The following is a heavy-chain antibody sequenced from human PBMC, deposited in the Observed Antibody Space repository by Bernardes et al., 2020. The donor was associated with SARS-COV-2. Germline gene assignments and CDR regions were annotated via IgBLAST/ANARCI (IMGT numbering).Heavy chain of an antibody. J-gene: IGHJ6*02. CDR2: ITSSSDYK. CDR3: ARDLYSTPLMGDCYYYGMDV. D-gene: IGHD2-8*01. CDR1: GFAFSFYV. V-gene: IGHV3-21*01. Sequence: GGSLRLSCAASGFAFSFYVMNWVRQAPGKGLEWVSSITSSSDYKYYADTVKGRFTIYRDNAKNSLYLQMNSLRAEDTAVYYCARDLYSTPLMGDCYYYGMDVWGQGTTITVSS.